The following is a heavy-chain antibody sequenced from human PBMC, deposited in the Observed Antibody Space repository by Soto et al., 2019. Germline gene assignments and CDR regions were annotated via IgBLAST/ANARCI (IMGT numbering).Heavy chain of an antibody. CDR3: ARVIWSGHLTSDL. Sequence: EVQVVESGGGLVQPGGSLRLSCAASGFTSSSNSMNWVRQAPGKGLEWISYISSSSSTIYADSVKGRFTISRDNAKNSLYLQMNSLRDEDTAVYYCARVIWSGHLTSDLWGQGTRVTVSS. D-gene: IGHD3-3*01. V-gene: IGHV3-48*02. CDR1: GFTSSSNS. CDR2: ISSSSSTI. J-gene: IGHJ5*02.